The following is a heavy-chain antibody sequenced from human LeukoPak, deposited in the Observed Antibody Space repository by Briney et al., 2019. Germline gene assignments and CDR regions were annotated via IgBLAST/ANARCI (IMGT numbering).Heavy chain of an antibody. CDR2: IYYSGST. J-gene: IGHJ4*02. Sequence: SETLSLTCTVSGGSISSSSYYWGWIRQPPGKGLEWIGSIYYSGSTYYNPSLKSRVTISVDTSKNQFSLKLSSVTAADTAVYYCARVPKGAYCIIDYWGQGTLVTVSS. CDR3: ARVPKGAYCIIDY. CDR1: GGSISSSSYY. V-gene: IGHV4-39*01. D-gene: IGHD2-15*01.